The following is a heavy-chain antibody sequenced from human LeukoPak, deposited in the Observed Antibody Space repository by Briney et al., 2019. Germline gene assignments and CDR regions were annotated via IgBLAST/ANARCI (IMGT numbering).Heavy chain of an antibody. CDR1: GFTFSSYG. V-gene: IGHV3-30*18. D-gene: IGHD4-11*01. CDR2: ISYDGSNK. J-gene: IGHJ6*02. CDR3: AKGYSNFYYYGMDV. Sequence: PGRSLRLSCVASGFTFSSYGMHWVRQAPGKGREGVAVISYDGSNKYYADSVKGRFTISRDNSKNTLYLQMNSMRAEDTAVYDCAKGYSNFYYYGMDVWGQGTTVTVSS.